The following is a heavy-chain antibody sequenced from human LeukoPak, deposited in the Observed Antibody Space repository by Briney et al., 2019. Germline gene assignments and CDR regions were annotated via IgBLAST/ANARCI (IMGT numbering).Heavy chain of an antibody. J-gene: IGHJ6*03. CDR3: ARGPRYDFWSGYSPRKYFDYYYYYCMDV. V-gene: IGHV4-34*01. D-gene: IGHD3-3*01. CDR1: GGSFSGYY. CDR2: INHSGST. Sequence: SETLSLTCAVYGGSFSGYYWSWIRQPPGKGLEWIGEINHSGSTNYNPSLKSRVTISVDTSKNQFSLKLSSVTAADTAVYYCARGPRYDFWSGYSPRKYFDYYYYYCMDVWGKGTTVTVSS.